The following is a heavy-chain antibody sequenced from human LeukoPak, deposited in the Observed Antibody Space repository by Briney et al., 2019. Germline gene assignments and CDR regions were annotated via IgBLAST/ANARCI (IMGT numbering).Heavy chain of an antibody. D-gene: IGHD3-9*01. V-gene: IGHV3-21*01. CDR2: ITSSSIYI. J-gene: IGHJ5*02. CDR1: VFSFRKFT. Sequence: GGTLRLSRAASVFSFRKFTTNGVPDAPGRGLECVSSITSSSIYICYADSVKGRFNISRDNAKDSMYLQMNSLRDEETAVYYCARDRDYYILTGYYGDWFDPWGQGTLVTVSS. CDR3: ARDRDYYILTGYYGDWFDP.